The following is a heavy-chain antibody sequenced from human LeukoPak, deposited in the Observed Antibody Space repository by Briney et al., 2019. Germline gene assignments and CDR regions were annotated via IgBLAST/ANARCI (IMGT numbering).Heavy chain of an antibody. CDR2: MHYRGNT. V-gene: IGHV4-59*01. D-gene: IGHD3-9*01. J-gene: IGHJ3*02. CDR1: GASISNYY. Sequence: AETLSLTCTVSGASISNYYWNWIRQPPGKGLEWIGYMHYRGNTHYNPSLKSRVTTSVDTSKTQFSLKLSSVTAADTAVYYCARGLSITIFPESAFDIWGQGTMVTVSS. CDR3: ARGLSITIFPESAFDI.